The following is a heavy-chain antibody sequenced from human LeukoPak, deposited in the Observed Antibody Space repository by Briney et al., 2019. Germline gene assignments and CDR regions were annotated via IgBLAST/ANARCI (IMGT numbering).Heavy chain of an antibody. Sequence: ASVKVSCKASGYTFTSYGISWVRQAPGQGLEWMGWISAYNGNTNYAQKLQGRVTMTTDTSTSTAYMELRSLRSDDTAVYYCARDTDYYDSSGYYYVFDSWGQGTLVTVSS. V-gene: IGHV1-18*01. J-gene: IGHJ4*02. CDR1: GYTFTSYG. CDR2: ISAYNGNT. D-gene: IGHD3-22*01. CDR3: ARDTDYYDSSGYYYVFDS.